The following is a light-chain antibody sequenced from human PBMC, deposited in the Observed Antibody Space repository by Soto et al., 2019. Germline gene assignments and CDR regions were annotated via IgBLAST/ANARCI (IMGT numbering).Light chain of an antibody. V-gene: IGKV3-20*01. CDR2: GAS. Sequence: EIVLTPSPGTLSLSPGERATPSCRASQSVSNNYLAWYQQKPGQAPRLLIYGASNRATGIPDRFSGSGSGTDFTLTISRLEPEDFAVYYCQQYGSSPITFGQGTRLEIK. CDR1: QSVSNNY. J-gene: IGKJ5*01. CDR3: QQYGSSPIT.